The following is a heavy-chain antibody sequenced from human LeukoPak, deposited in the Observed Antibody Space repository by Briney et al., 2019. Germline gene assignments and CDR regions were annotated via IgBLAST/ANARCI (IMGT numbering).Heavy chain of an antibody. CDR3: ARDAGVSDY. CDR2: IKSKTDGGTT. Sequence: GGSLRLSCAASGFTFSNAWMSWVRQAPGKGLEWVGRIKSKTDGGTTDYAAPVKGRFTISRDNSKNTMYLQMNSLSAEDTAVYFCARDAGVSDYWGQGTPVTVSS. V-gene: IGHV3-15*01. J-gene: IGHJ4*02. CDR1: GFTFSNAW. D-gene: IGHD6-13*01.